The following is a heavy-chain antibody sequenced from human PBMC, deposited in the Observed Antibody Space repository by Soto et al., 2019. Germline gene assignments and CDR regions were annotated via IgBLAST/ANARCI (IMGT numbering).Heavy chain of an antibody. V-gene: IGHV4-39*01. CDR3: ARLHYIVATLGTDY. CDR2: IYYSGST. J-gene: IGHJ4*02. Sequence: SETLSLTCTVSGGSISSSGYYWGWIRQPPGKGLEWIASIYYSGSTYYNPSLKSRVTISVDTSKNQFSLRLSSVTAADTAVYYCARLHYIVATLGTDYWGQGTLVTVS. CDR1: GGSISSSGYY. D-gene: IGHD5-12*01.